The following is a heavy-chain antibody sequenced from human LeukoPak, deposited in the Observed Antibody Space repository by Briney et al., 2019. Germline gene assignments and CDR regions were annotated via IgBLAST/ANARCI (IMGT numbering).Heavy chain of an antibody. Sequence: GGSQRLSCAASGFTFSSYDMHWVRQAPGKGLEWVAFLRNDGRSKYYADSVKGRFTISRENAKNSLYLQMSSLRAGDTAVYYCARGRGNWFDPWGQGTLVTVSS. V-gene: IGHV3-30*02. J-gene: IGHJ5*02. CDR2: LRNDGRSK. CDR3: ARGRGNWFDP. CDR1: GFTFSSYD.